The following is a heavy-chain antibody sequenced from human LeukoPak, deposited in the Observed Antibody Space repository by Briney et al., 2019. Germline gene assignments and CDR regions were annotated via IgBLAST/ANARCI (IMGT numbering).Heavy chain of an antibody. CDR3: ARGAVDYDILTGYYLDAFDI. J-gene: IGHJ3*02. CDR2: IYTSGST. D-gene: IGHD3-9*01. V-gene: IGHV4-61*02. Sequence: PSQTLSLTCTVSGGSISSGSYYWSWIRQPAGKGLEWIGRIYTSGSTNYNPSLKSRVTISVDTSKNQFSLKLSSVTAADTAVYYCARGAVDYDILTGYYLDAFDIWGQGTMVTVSS. CDR1: GGSISSGSYY.